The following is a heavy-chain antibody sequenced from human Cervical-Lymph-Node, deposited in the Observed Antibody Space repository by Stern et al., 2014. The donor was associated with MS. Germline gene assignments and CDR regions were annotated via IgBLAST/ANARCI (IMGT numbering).Heavy chain of an antibody. D-gene: IGHD1-1*01. CDR1: GYTFTTYY. Sequence: QVQLVQSGAELRKPGASVKISCEASGYTFTTYYMHWVRHAPGQGLEWVALFNPSGGKTTYAQRFQGRVTVTGDTSTSTVYMELTGLRSEDTAVYYCARVLSLATSDSWGQGTLVIVSS. V-gene: IGHV1-46*01. J-gene: IGHJ4*02. CDR3: ARVLSLATSDS. CDR2: FNPSGGKT.